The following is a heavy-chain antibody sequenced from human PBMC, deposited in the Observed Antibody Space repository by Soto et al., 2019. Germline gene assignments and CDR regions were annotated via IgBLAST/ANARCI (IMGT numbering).Heavy chain of an antibody. V-gene: IGHV1-69*02. D-gene: IGHD3-10*01. CDR2: IIPYLSVS. CDR1: GDTFNFYT. Sequence: QVQLVQSGAEVKKPGSSLRVSCKASGDTFNFYTINWVRQAPGLGLEWLGRIIPYLSVSNYAQKFQGRVTITADKSTNTAYMEARSLRSEDTAMYYCATSFGSGYRAFDYWGQGALVTVSS. CDR3: ATSFGSGYRAFDY. J-gene: IGHJ4*02.